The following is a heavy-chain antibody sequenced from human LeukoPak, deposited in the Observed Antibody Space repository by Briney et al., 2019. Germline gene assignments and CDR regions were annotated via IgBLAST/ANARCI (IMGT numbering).Heavy chain of an antibody. Sequence: PSETLSLTCTVSGGSISSYYWSWIRQPAGKGLEWIGRIYTSGSTNYNPSLKSRVTMSVDTSKNQFSLKLSSVTAADTAVYYCAREPGIAVAGHFDYWGQGTLVTVSS. CDR2: IYTSGST. CDR1: GGSISSYY. D-gene: IGHD6-19*01. J-gene: IGHJ4*02. V-gene: IGHV4-4*07. CDR3: AREPGIAVAGHFDY.